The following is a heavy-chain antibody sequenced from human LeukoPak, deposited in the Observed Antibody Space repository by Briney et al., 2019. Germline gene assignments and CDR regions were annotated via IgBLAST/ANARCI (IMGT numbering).Heavy chain of an antibody. D-gene: IGHD3-22*01. CDR3: ARDFGFGYYYDSSGYYPGAFDI. CDR1: GGSFSGYY. V-gene: IGHV4-34*01. CDR2: INHSGST. Sequence: SETLSLTCAVYGGSFSGYYWSWIRQPPGKGLEWIGEINHSGSTNYNPSLKSRVTISVDTSKNQFSLKLSSVTAADTAVYYCARDFGFGYYYDSSGYYPGAFDIWGQGTMVTVSS. J-gene: IGHJ3*02.